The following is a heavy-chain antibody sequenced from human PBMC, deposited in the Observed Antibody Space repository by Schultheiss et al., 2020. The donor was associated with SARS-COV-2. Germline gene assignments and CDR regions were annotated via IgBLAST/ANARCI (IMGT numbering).Heavy chain of an antibody. J-gene: IGHJ4*02. Sequence: GGSLRLSCAASGFTFSNAWMSWVRQAPGKGLEWVGRIKSKTDGGTTDYAAPVKGRFTISRDDSKNTLYLQMNSLKTEDTAVYYCAKLVVPAAIRGGYFDYWGQGTLVTVSS. CDR3: AKLVVPAAIRGGYFDY. V-gene: IGHV3-15*01. CDR2: IKSKTDGGTT. D-gene: IGHD2-2*02. CDR1: GFTFSNAW.